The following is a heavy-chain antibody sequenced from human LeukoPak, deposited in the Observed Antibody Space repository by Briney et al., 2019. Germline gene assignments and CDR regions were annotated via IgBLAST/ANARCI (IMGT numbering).Heavy chain of an antibody. Sequence: SETLSLTCAVYGGSFSGYYWSWIRQPPGKGLEWIGEINHSGSTNYNPSLKSRVTISVDTSKNQFSLKLSSVTAADTAVYYCAREVLGSWYFDLWGRGTLVTVSS. D-gene: IGHD7-27*01. CDR1: GGSFSGYY. CDR3: AREVLGSWYFDL. CDR2: INHSGST. J-gene: IGHJ2*01. V-gene: IGHV4-34*01.